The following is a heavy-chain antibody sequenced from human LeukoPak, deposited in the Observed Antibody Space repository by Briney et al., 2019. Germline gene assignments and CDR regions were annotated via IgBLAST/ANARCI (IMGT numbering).Heavy chain of an antibody. Sequence: SDTLSLTCTVSGDSISSGGYYWSWIRQHPGKGLEWIGYIYYSGSTYYNPSLKSRVIISVDTSKNQFSLKLNSVTAADTAVYYCARGRSSPRYWGQGTLVTVSS. CDR3: ARGRSSPRY. CDR2: IYYSGST. D-gene: IGHD6-13*01. V-gene: IGHV4-31*03. J-gene: IGHJ4*02. CDR1: GDSISSGGYY.